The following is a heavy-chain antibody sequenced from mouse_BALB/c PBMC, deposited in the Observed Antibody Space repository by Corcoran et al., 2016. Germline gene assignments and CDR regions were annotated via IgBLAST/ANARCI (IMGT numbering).Heavy chain of an antibody. D-gene: IGHD2-14*01. Sequence: EVQLQQSGPELVKPGASVKMSCKASGYTFTSYVKHWVKQKPGQGLEWIGYINPYNDDIKYNENLKGKATLTSDKSSSTAYMELSSLTSEDSAVYYCARDYRFDVGWYFDVWGAGTTVTVSS. CDR1: GYTFTSYV. V-gene: IGHV1S136*01. CDR3: ARDYRFDVGWYFDV. J-gene: IGHJ1*01. CDR2: INPYNDDI.